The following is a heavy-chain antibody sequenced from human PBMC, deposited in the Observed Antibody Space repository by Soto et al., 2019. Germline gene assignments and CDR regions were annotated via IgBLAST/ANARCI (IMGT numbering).Heavy chain of an antibody. V-gene: IGHV4-59*01. Sequence: SETLSLTCTVSGGSISSYYWSWIRQPPGKGLEWIGYIYYSGSTNYNPSLKSRVTISVDTSKNQFSLKLSSVTAADTAVYYCARVSDDAAIRLEGYYYYYMDVWGKGTKVTVSS. D-gene: IGHD5-12*01. CDR2: IYYSGST. CDR3: ARVSDDAAIRLEGYYYYYMDV. J-gene: IGHJ6*03. CDR1: GGSISSYY.